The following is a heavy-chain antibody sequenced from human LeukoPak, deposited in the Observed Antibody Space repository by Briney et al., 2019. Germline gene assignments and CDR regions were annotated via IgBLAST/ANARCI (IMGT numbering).Heavy chain of an antibody. CDR2: IYSDGNT. Sequence: AGGSLRLSCAASGFTVSSNYMSWVRQAPGKGLEWVSVIYSDGNTYYADSVKGRFTISRDNSKNTLYLQMNSLRAEDTAVYYCARDFSGRGDAFDIWGQGTMVTVSS. D-gene: IGHD1-26*01. J-gene: IGHJ3*02. CDR3: ARDFSGRGDAFDI. V-gene: IGHV3-53*01. CDR1: GFTVSSNY.